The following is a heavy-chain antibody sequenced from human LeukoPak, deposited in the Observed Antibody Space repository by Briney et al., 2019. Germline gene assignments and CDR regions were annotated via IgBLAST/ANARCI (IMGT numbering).Heavy chain of an antibody. V-gene: IGHV1-18*01. Sequence: GVSVKVSCKASGYTFTGYGISWVRQAPGQGLEWMGWISAYNGNTNYAQKLQGRVTMTTDTSTSTAYMELRSLRSDDTAVYYCARSKKSHWFDPWGQGTLVTVSS. CDR1: GYTFTGYG. CDR2: ISAYNGNT. J-gene: IGHJ5*02. CDR3: ARSKKSHWFDP.